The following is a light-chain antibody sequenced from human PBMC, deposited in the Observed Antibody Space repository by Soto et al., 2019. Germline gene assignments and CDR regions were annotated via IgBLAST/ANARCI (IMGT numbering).Light chain of an antibody. CDR2: DAS. J-gene: IGKJ2*01. Sequence: DIQMTQSPSSLSASVGDRVTITCQASQDISNYLNWYQQKPGKAPKLLIYDASNLETGVPARFSGSVSGTEFTFTISSLQPEDIATYYCEQYYNLLYTFGQGTKLEIK. CDR3: EQYYNLLYT. CDR1: QDISNY. V-gene: IGKV1-33*01.